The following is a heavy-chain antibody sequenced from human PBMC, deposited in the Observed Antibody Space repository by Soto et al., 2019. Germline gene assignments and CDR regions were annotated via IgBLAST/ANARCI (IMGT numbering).Heavy chain of an antibody. V-gene: IGHV1-3*01. CDR3: AGGKRKVLRYFDWLFTNFDY. CDR2: INAGNGNT. J-gene: IGHJ4*02. CDR1: GYTFTSYA. Sequence: ASVKVSCKASGYTFTSYAMHWVRQAPGQRLEWMGWINAGNGNTKYSQKFQGRVTITRDTSASTAYMELSSLRSEDTAVYYCAGGKRKVLRYFDWLFTNFDYWGQGTLVTVSS. D-gene: IGHD3-9*01.